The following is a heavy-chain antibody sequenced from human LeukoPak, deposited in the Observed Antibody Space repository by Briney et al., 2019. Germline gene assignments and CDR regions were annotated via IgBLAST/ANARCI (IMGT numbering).Heavy chain of an antibody. Sequence: ASVKVSCKVSGYTLTELSMHWVRQAPGKGLEWMGGFDPEDGETIYAQKFQGRVTMTEDTSTDTAYMELSSLRSEDTAVYYCATPVSYYYDSSGGYQYFRHWGQGTLVTVSS. CDR1: GYTLTELS. CDR3: ATPVSYYYDSSGGYQYFRH. V-gene: IGHV1-24*01. J-gene: IGHJ1*01. CDR2: FDPEDGET. D-gene: IGHD3-22*01.